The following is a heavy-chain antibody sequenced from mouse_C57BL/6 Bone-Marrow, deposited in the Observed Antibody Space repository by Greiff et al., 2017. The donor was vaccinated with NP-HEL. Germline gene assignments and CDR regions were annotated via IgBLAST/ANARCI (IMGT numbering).Heavy chain of an antibody. CDR1: GYTFTSYW. CDR2: IYPGSGST. Sequence: QVQLQQPGAELVKPGASVKMSCKASGYTFTSYWITWVKQRPGQGLEWIGDIYPGSGSTNYNEKFKSKATLTVDTSSSTAYMQLSSLTSEDSAVYYCALYYGNYGWFAYWGQGTLVTVSA. J-gene: IGHJ3*01. CDR3: ALYYGNYGWFAY. V-gene: IGHV1-55*01. D-gene: IGHD2-1*01.